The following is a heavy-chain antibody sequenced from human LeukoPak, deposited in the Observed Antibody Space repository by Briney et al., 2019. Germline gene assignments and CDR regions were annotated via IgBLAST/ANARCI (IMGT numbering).Heavy chain of an antibody. CDR2: INSDGNNT. CDR1: GFTFSSYW. CDR3: ARDFERGWPLGDYYYGMDV. J-gene: IGHJ6*02. D-gene: IGHD3-16*01. V-gene: IGHV3-74*01. Sequence: PGGSLRLSCAASGFTFSSYWMHWVRQAPGKGLVWVSRINSDGNNTRYADSVKGRFTISRDNAKNTLYLQMNSLRAEDTAVYYCARDFERGWPLGDYYYGMDVWGQGTTVTVPS.